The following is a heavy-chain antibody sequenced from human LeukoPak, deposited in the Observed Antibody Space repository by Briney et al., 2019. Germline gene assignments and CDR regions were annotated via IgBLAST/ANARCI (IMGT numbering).Heavy chain of an antibody. CDR3: ARPNITSYYDSRGYDGFDV. D-gene: IGHD3-22*01. Sequence: GESLKISCKGSGYKFSTYWIAWVRQMPGKGQEWMGIIYPDDSDTRYNPSFQGQVTISADKSVSTAYLQWSSLRASDTAMYYCARPNITSYYDSRGYDGFDVWGQGTMVAVSS. CDR2: IYPDDSDT. V-gene: IGHV5-51*01. J-gene: IGHJ3*01. CDR1: GYKFSTYW.